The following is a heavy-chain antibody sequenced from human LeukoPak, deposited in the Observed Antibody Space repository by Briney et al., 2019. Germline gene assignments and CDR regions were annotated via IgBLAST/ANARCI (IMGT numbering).Heavy chain of an antibody. J-gene: IGHJ4*02. CDR3: ARTGKSFSSSLDY. CDR1: GGSISGYY. Sequence: PSETLSLTCTVSGGSISGYYWSWIRQPPGKGLEWIGYIYYSGSTNYNPSLKSRVTISVDTSKNQFSLKLSSVTAADTAVYYCARTGKSFSSSLDYWGQGTLVTVSS. D-gene: IGHD6-13*01. CDR2: IYYSGST. V-gene: IGHV4-59*01.